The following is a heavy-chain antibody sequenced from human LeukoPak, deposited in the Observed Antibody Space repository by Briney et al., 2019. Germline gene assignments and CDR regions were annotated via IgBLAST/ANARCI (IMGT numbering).Heavy chain of an antibody. J-gene: IGHJ6*03. CDR1: GFTFSSYW. D-gene: IGHD6-19*01. CDR2: IKQDGSEK. V-gene: IGHV3-7*01. CDR3: ARDRGSGWYGEHYYNMDV. Sequence: GGSLRLSCAASGFTFSSYWMSWVRQAPGKGLEWVANIKQDGSEKYYVDSVKGRFTISRENAKNSLYLQMNSLRAEDTAVYYCARDRGSGWYGEHYYNMDVWGKGTTVTVTS.